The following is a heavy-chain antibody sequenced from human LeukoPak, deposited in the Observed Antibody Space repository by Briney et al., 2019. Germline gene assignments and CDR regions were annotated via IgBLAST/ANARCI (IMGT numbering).Heavy chain of an antibody. V-gene: IGHV1-2*02. Sequence: ASVKVSCKASGYAFPGYYMHWVRQAPGQGLEWMGWINPNSGGTNYAQKFQGRVTMTRDTSISTAYMELSRLRSDDTAVYYCARGYCSGGSCRRDNWFDPWGQGTLVTVSS. CDR3: ARGYCSGGSCRRDNWFDP. D-gene: IGHD2-15*01. J-gene: IGHJ5*02. CDR1: GYAFPGYY. CDR2: INPNSGGT.